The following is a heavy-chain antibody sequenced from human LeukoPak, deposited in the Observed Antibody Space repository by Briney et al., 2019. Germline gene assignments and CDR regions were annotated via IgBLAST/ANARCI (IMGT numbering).Heavy chain of an antibody. CDR2: ISGSGIST. J-gene: IGHJ4*02. V-gene: IGHV3-23*01. Sequence: GGSLRLSCAASGFTFNNYALSWVRQAPGKGLEWVSAISGSGISTYYADSVKGRFTISRDNSKNTLYLQMGSLRAEDMAVYYCARSSIVVVSILDYWGQGTLVTVSS. CDR3: ARSSIVVVSILDY. CDR1: GFTFNNYA. D-gene: IGHD2-2*01.